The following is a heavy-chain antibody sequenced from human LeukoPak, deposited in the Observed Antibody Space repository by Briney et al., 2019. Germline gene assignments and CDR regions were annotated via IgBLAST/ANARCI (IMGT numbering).Heavy chain of an antibody. CDR3: ARGSKAAPGTFDY. D-gene: IGHD6-13*01. CDR2: IYYTGST. J-gene: IGHJ4*02. CDR1: GFTFSNYA. Sequence: GSLRLSCAASGFTFSNYAMTWVRQAPGKGLEWIGYIYYTGSTDYNPSLKSRVAISVDTSKNQFSLKLSSVTAADTAVYYCARGSKAAPGTFDYWGQGTLVTVSS. V-gene: IGHV4-59*01.